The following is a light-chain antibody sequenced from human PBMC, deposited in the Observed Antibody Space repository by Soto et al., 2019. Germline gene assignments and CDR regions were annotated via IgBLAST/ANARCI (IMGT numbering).Light chain of an antibody. Sequence: AIQMTQSPSSLSASVGDRVTITCRASQGIRNDLGWYQQKPGTAPKFLIYGASSLRSGVPSRFSGSGSGTDFTLNISSLQPEDFATYYCLQDFNYPYTFGQGTRLEVK. CDR2: GAS. V-gene: IGKV1-6*01. CDR3: LQDFNYPYT. J-gene: IGKJ2*01. CDR1: QGIRND.